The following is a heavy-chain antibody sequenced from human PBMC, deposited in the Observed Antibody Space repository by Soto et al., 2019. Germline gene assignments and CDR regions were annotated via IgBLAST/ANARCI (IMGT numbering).Heavy chain of an antibody. V-gene: IGHV4-31*03. CDR2: TYYSGST. J-gene: IGHJ2*01. Sequence: SETLSLTCTVSGGSISSGGYYWSWIRQHPGTGLEWIGYTYYSGSTYYNPSLQSRVTISVDTSKNQFSLKLSSVTAVDTATYYCARPFRWYSSSWSDNWYFDLWGRGTLVTVSS. CDR3: ARPFRWYSSSWSDNWYFDL. D-gene: IGHD6-13*01. CDR1: GGSISSGGYY.